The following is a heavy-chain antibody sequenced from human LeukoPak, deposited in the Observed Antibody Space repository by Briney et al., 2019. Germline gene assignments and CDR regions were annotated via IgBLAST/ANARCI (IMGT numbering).Heavy chain of an antibody. J-gene: IGHJ5*02. CDR3: ARTPDYGENWFDP. CDR2: IIPIFGTA. Sequence: GSSVKVSCKASGGTFSSYAISWVRQAPGQGLEGMGRIIPIFGTANYAQKFQGRVTITTDESTSTAYMELSSLRSEDTAVYYCARTPDYGENWFDPWGQGTLVTVSS. CDR1: GGTFSSYA. D-gene: IGHD4-17*01. V-gene: IGHV1-69*05.